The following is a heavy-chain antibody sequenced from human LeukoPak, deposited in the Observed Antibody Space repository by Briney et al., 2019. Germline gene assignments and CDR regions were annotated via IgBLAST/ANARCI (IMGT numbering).Heavy chain of an antibody. V-gene: IGHV4-59*07. D-gene: IGHD3-16*02. CDR2: IYYSGST. J-gene: IGHJ4*02. Sequence: SDTLSLTCTVSGGYISSYYWSWIRQPPGKGLEWIGYIYYSGSTNYNPSLKSRVTISVDTSKNQFSLKLSSVTAADTAVYYCARYVWGSYPTFEDYWGQGTLVTVSS. CDR3: ARYVWGSYPTFEDY. CDR1: GGYISSYY.